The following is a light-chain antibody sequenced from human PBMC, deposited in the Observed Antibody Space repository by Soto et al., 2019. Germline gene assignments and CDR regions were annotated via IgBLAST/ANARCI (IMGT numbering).Light chain of an antibody. CDR1: QSVSSIY. CDR3: QPYGSSPRIP. J-gene: IGKJ5*01. CDR2: GAS. V-gene: IGKV3-20*01. Sequence: IGVTHSPGTLSLTQGERSTLSCRASQSVSSIYLAWYQQKPGQALRLLIYGASGRATGIPDRFSGSGSGTDFTLTISRLEPEDFAVYYWQPYGSSPRIPFGQGSRLEIK.